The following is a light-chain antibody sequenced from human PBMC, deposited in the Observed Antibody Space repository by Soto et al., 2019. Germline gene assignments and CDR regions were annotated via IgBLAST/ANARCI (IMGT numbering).Light chain of an antibody. V-gene: IGKV3-20*01. CDR1: QSVRSNY. J-gene: IGKJ4*01. CDR2: GAA. Sequence: EIVLTQSPGTLSLSSGERATLSFRASQSVRSNYLAWYQQKPGQAHRLLIYGAASRATGIQDRFGGSGSGTDVTLTISRLEPEDLAVYYCEEYASSPLPVGGGPKVEIK. CDR3: EEYASSPLP.